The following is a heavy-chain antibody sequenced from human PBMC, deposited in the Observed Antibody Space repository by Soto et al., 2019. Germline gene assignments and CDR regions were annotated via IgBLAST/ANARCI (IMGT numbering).Heavy chain of an antibody. Sequence: EVQLVESGGGLVQPGESLRLSCAASGFTFSYYWMHWVRQAPGKGLVWVSRIHSDGSSTTYADSVKGRFSISRDNARNTVYLQMHSLRAEDTAVYYCARGDRGAFDLWGQGTVLTVSS. J-gene: IGHJ3*01. V-gene: IGHV3-74*01. CDR1: GFTFSYYW. D-gene: IGHD1-26*01. CDR3: ARGDRGAFDL. CDR2: IHSDGSST.